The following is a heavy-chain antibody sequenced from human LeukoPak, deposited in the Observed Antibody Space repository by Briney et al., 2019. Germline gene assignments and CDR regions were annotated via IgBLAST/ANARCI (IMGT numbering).Heavy chain of an antibody. CDR3: ARQVVGATNLYFDY. CDR2: INHSGST. D-gene: IGHD1-26*01. CDR1: GGSFSGYY. Sequence: SETLSLTCAVYGGSFSGYYWSWIRQPPGKGLEWIGEINHSGSTNYNPSLKSRVTISVDTSKNQFSLELSSVTAADTAVYYCARQVVGATNLYFDYWGQGTLVTVSS. J-gene: IGHJ4*02. V-gene: IGHV4-34*01.